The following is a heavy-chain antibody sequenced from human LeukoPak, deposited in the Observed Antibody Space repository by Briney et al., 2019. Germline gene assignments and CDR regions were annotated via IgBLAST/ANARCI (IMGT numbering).Heavy chain of an antibody. V-gene: IGHV3-21*01. Sequence: GGSLRLSCAASGFTFSSYSMNWVRQAPGKGLEWVSSISSSSSYIYYADSVKGRFTISRDNAKNSLYLQMNSLRAEDTAVYYCARDQRGIAVAGILYYYYMDVWGKGTTVTVSS. CDR1: GFTFSSYS. D-gene: IGHD6-19*01. CDR2: ISSSSSYI. CDR3: ARDQRGIAVAGILYYYYMDV. J-gene: IGHJ6*03.